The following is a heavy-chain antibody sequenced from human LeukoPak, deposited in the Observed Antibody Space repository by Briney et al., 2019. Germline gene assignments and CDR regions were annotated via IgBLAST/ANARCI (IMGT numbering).Heavy chain of an antibody. Sequence: SQTLSLTCAISGDSVSSDSAAWNWIRQSPSRGLEWLGRTYYRSKWYNDYAVSVKSRITINPDTSKNQFSLQLSSVTAADTAVYYCARAGAYDSSGYYLLPFDYWGQGTLVTVSS. CDR3: ARAGAYDSSGYYLLPFDY. CDR1: GDSVSSDSAA. J-gene: IGHJ4*02. V-gene: IGHV6-1*01. D-gene: IGHD3-22*01. CDR2: TYYRSKWYN.